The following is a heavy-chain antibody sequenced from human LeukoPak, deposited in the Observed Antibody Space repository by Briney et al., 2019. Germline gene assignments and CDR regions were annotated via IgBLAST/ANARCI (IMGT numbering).Heavy chain of an antibody. CDR3: ARAQHYDYIWGTSRPVTFDY. D-gene: IGHD3-16*02. CDR2: IDPSSGAT. J-gene: IGHJ4*02. V-gene: IGHV1-2*02. CDR1: GYTFSDHY. Sequence: ASVKVSCKSSGYTFSDHYMHWMRQAPGQGLEWMGWIDPSSGATNYAQNFQGRVTMTRDTSINTAYMELSRLRSDDTAVYYCARAQHYDYIWGTSRPVTFDYWGRGTLVTVSP.